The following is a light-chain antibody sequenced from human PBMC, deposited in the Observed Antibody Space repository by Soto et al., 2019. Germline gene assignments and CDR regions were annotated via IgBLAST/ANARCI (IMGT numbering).Light chain of an antibody. CDR3: QQYGSSPS. J-gene: IGKJ4*01. V-gene: IGKV3-20*01. CDR1: QGVIVN. CDR2: GAS. Sequence: IVMTQSPGTLAVSPGERATLSCRASQGVIVNLAWYQQKPGQAPRLLIFGASSRATGIPDRFSGSGSGTDFTLTISRLEPEDFAVYYCQQYGSSPSFGGGTKVDIK.